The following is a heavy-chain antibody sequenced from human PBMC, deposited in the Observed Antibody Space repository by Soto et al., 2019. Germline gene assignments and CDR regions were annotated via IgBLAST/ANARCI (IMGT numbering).Heavy chain of an antibody. D-gene: IGHD6-6*01. CDR1: GYTFTSCG. V-gene: IGHV1-18*01. J-gene: IGHJ5*02. CDR3: ARGKQQLVRLANWFDP. CDR2: ISAYNGNT. Sequence: ASVKVSCKASGYTFTSCGISCVRQAPGQGLEWMGWISAYNGNTNYAQKLQGRVTMTTDTSTSTAYMELRSLRSDDTAVYYCARGKQQLVRLANWFDPWGQGTLVTVSS.